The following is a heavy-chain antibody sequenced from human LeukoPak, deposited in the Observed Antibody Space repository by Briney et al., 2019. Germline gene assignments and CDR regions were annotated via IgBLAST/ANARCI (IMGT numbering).Heavy chain of an antibody. Sequence: GGSLRLSCADSGFTFSSYWMSWVRQAPGKGLEWVANIKQNGSEKYYVDSVKGRFTISRDNAKNSLYLQMNNLRAGDTAVYYCATTFPYWSEDNCALGGQGTLVTVTS. CDR2: IKQNGSEK. V-gene: IGHV3-7*01. CDR3: ATTFPYWSEDNCAL. J-gene: IGHJ1*01. CDR1: GFTFSSYW. D-gene: IGHD2/OR15-2a*01.